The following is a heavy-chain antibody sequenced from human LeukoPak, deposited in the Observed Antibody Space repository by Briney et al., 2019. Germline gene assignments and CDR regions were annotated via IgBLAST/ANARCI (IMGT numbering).Heavy chain of an antibody. V-gene: IGHV5-51*01. CDR1: GYSFTSYW. D-gene: IGHD3-3*01. J-gene: IGHJ6*03. CDR2: IYPGDSDT. CDR3: ARQLYYDFWSGGSYYYYMDV. Sequence: GESLKISCKGSGYSFTSYWIGWVRQMPGKGLEWMGIIYPGDSDTRYSPSFQGQVTISADKSISTAYLQWSSLKASDTAMYYCARQLYYDFWSGGSYYYYMDVWGKGTTVTVSS.